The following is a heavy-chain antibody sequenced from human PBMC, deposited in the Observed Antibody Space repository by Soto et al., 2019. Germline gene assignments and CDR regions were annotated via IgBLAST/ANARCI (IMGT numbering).Heavy chain of an antibody. CDR1: GYSFAGYS. V-gene: IGHV5-10-1*01. J-gene: IGHJ4*02. D-gene: IGHD3-22*01. CDR3: ARQIYDSDTGPNFQYYFDS. CDR2: IDPSDSQT. Sequence: GESLEISCKGSGYSFAGYSSTWVRQKAGKGLEWMGRIDPSDSQTYYSPSFRGHVTISVSKSITTVFLQWSSLRGSDTAMYYCARQIYDSDTGPNFQYYFDSWGQGTPVTVSS.